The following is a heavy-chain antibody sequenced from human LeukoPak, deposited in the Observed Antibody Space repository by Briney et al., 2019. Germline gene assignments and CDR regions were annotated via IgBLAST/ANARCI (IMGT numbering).Heavy chain of an antibody. Sequence: GGSLRLSCAGPGYTFSSAWMHWVRQAPGKGLVWVSRINSDGSSTIYADSVKGRFTISIDNSKNTLYLQMNSLRAEDTAVYYCAKAKGWLQIFDYWGQGTLVTVSS. CDR1: GYTFSSAW. CDR2: INSDGSST. D-gene: IGHD6-19*01. CDR3: AKAKGWLQIFDY. J-gene: IGHJ4*02. V-gene: IGHV3-74*01.